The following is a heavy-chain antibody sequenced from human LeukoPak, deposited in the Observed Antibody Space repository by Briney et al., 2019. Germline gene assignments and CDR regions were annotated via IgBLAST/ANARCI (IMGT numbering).Heavy chain of an antibody. D-gene: IGHD2-8*01. J-gene: IGHJ4*02. CDR3: AREDCTNGVCYGLGFDY. Sequence: SETLSLTCTVSGGSISSGGYYRSWIRQHPGKGLEWIGYIYYSGSTYYNPSLKSRVTISVDTSKNQFSLKLSSVTTADTAVYYCAREDCTNGVCYGLGFDYWGQGTLVTVSS. CDR1: GGSISSGGYY. V-gene: IGHV4-31*03. CDR2: IYYSGST.